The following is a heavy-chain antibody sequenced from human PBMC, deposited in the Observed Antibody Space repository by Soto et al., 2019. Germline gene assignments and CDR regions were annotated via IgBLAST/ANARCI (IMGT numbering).Heavy chain of an antibody. CDR3: ARDVAYAFDH. J-gene: IGHJ4*02. D-gene: IGHD2-8*02. Sequence: EVQLVESGGGLVQPGGSLRLSCAASGFTFSSYSMNWVRQAPGKGLEWISYISSSSSTIYYADSVKGRFTTSRDNAKNSLYLQMNSLRAEDTAVYYCARDVAYAFDHWGQGTLVTVSS. V-gene: IGHV3-48*01. CDR2: ISSSSSTI. CDR1: GFTFSSYS.